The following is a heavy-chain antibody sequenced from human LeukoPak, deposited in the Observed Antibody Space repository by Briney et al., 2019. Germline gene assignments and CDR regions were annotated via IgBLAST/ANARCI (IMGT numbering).Heavy chain of an antibody. V-gene: IGHV4-39*07. CDR3: ASIGVGARQGEIDY. CDR1: GGSISSSSYY. CDR2: IYYSGST. J-gene: IGHJ4*02. Sequence: SETLSLTCTVSGGSISSSSYYWGWIRQPPGKGLEWIGSIYYSGSTYYNPSLKSRVTISVDTSKNQFSLKLSSVTAADTAVYYCASIGVGARQGEIDYWGQGTLVTVSS. D-gene: IGHD1-26*01.